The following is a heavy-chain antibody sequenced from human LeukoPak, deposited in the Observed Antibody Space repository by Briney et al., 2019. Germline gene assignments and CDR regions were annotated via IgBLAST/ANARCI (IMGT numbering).Heavy chain of an antibody. CDR1: GGSISSSSYY. Sequence: SETLSLTCTVSGGSISSSSYYWGWIRQPPGKGLEWIGSIYYSGSTYYNPSLKSRVTISVDTSKNQFSLKLSSVTAADTAVYYCARGGGSWYVGYYFDYWGQGTLVTVSS. V-gene: IGHV4-39*07. D-gene: IGHD6-13*01. J-gene: IGHJ4*02. CDR2: IYYSGST. CDR3: ARGGGSWYVGYYFDY.